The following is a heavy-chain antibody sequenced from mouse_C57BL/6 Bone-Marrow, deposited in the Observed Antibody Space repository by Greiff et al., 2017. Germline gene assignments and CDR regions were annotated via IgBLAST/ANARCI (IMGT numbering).Heavy chain of an antibody. CDR1: GYAFTNYL. V-gene: IGHV1-54*01. CDR3: ARQDFSYYFDY. J-gene: IGHJ2*01. Sequence: QVQLQQSGAELVRPGTSVKVSCKASGYAFTNYLIEWVKQRPGQGLEWIGVINPGSGGTNYNEKFKGKATLTAYKSSSTAYMQLSSLTSEDSAVYFCARQDFSYYFDYWGQGTTLTVSS. CDR2: INPGSGGT.